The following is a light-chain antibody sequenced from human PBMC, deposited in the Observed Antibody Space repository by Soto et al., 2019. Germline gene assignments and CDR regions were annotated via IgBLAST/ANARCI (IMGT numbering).Light chain of an antibody. Sequence: EIVMTQSPATLSVSPGERATLSCRASQSVSSNLAWYQQKPGQAPRLLIYGASTRATAIPARFSGSGSGTEFTLTISGLQSEDFAVYYCQHYNNWPPWTFGQGTKVEIK. CDR2: GAS. V-gene: IGKV3-15*01. CDR3: QHYNNWPPWT. CDR1: QSVSSN. J-gene: IGKJ1*01.